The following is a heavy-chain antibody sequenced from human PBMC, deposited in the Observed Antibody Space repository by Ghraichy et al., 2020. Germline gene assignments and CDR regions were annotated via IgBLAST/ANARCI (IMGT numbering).Heavy chain of an antibody. J-gene: IGHJ6*02. CDR2: IYHSGST. D-gene: IGHD2-2*02. V-gene: IGHV4-4*02. CDR1: GGSISSSNW. Sequence: SETLSLTCAVSGGSISSSNWWSWVRQPPGKGLEWIGEIYHSGSTNYNPSLKSRVTILVDKSKNQFSLKLSSVTAADTAVYYCAGYCSSTSCYTDSYYYYGMDVWGQGTTVTVSS. CDR3: AGYCSSTSCYTDSYYYYGMDV.